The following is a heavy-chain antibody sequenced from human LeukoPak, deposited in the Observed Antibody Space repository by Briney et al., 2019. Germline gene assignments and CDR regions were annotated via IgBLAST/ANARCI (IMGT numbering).Heavy chain of an antibody. V-gene: IGHV1-8*03. J-gene: IGHJ4*02. Sequence: GASVKVSCKASGYTFTSYDINWVRQATGQGLEWMGWMNPNSGNTGYAQKFQGRVTITRNTSISTAYMELSSLRSEDTAVYYCARAVRGWIGELPFDYWGQGTLVTVSS. D-gene: IGHD3-10*01. CDR2: MNPNSGNT. CDR1: GYTFTSYD. CDR3: ARAVRGWIGELPFDY.